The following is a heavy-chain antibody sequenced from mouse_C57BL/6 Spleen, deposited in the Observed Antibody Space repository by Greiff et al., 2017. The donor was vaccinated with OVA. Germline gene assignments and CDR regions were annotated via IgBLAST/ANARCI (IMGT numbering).Heavy chain of an antibody. Sequence: QVHVKQPGAELVKPGASVKLSCKASGYTFTSYWMQWVKQRPGQGLEWIGEIDPSDSYTNYNQKFKGKATLTVDTSSSTAYMQLSSLTSEDSAVYYCAFRYYGSSPDYWGQGTTLTVSS. J-gene: IGHJ2*01. CDR2: IDPSDSYT. V-gene: IGHV1-50*01. CDR1: GYTFTSYW. D-gene: IGHD1-1*01. CDR3: AFRYYGSSPDY.